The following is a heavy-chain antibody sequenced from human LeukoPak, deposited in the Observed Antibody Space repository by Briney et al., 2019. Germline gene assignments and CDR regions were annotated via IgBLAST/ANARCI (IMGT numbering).Heavy chain of an antibody. D-gene: IGHD2-8*01. Sequence: GRSLRHSCAASGFTFSTYAMNWVRQAPGKGLEWVAVISYDGRQNYYADSVKGRFTISRDNSKNTLYLQMNSLRDEDSAAYYCARVYLERLTAGYFDHWGQGTWVTVSP. CDR3: ARVYLERLTAGYFDH. J-gene: IGHJ4*02. CDR2: ISYDGRQN. V-gene: IGHV3-30*04. CDR1: GFTFSTYA.